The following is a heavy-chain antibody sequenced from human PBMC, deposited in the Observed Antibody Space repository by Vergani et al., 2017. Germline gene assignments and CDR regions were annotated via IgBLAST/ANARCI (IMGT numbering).Heavy chain of an antibody. CDR3: AKQYFVSGNYLFDY. CDR1: GLTFSNYW. J-gene: IGHJ4*02. V-gene: IGHV3-7*03. CDR2: IKEDGSET. D-gene: IGHD3-10*01. Sequence: EVQLMESGGGLVQPGGSLRLSCAASGLTFSNYWMSWVRQAPGKGLEWVANIKEDGSETFYVESVMGRFTISRDNAKNSLYLQMNSLRTEDTAIYYCAKQYFVSGNYLFDYWGQGTLVTVSS.